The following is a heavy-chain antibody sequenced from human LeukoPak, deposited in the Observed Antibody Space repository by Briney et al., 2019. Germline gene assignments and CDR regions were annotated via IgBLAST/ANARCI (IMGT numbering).Heavy chain of an antibody. V-gene: IGHV4-4*07. J-gene: IGHJ6*03. CDR2: IYTSGSI. D-gene: IGHD5-12*01. CDR3: ARIHSGYERLFYYYYYMDV. Sequence: SETLSLTCTVSGGSISSYYWSWIRQPAGKGLEWIGRIYTSGSINHNPSLKSRVTMSVDTSKNQFSLKLSSVTAADTAVYYCARIHSGYERLFYYYYYMDVWGKGTTVTISS. CDR1: GGSISSYY.